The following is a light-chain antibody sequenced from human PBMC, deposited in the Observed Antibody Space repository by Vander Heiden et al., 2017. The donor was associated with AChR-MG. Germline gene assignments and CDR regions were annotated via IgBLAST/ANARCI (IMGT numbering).Light chain of an antibody. CDR2: EVS. V-gene: IGLV2-8*01. Sequence: SALPQPPSASGPPGQSVPISCTGASSDVGAYHSVSWYQQHPGRAPKIMSYEVSKRPSGVPDRFSGSKSGNTASLTVSGLQPEDEADYYCSSNAGANNVVFGGGTKLTGL. CDR1: SSDVGAYHS. CDR3: SSNAGANNVV. J-gene: IGLJ2*01.